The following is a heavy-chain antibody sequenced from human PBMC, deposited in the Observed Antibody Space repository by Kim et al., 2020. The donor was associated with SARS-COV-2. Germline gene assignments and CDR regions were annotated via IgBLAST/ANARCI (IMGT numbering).Heavy chain of an antibody. D-gene: IGHD3-22*01. J-gene: IGHJ4*02. V-gene: IGHV4-4*07. Sequence: NYNPSLKSRVTMSVDTSKNQFSLKLSSVTAADTAVYYCASGGYDSSGYSYWGQGTLVTVSS. CDR3: ASGGYDSSGYSY.